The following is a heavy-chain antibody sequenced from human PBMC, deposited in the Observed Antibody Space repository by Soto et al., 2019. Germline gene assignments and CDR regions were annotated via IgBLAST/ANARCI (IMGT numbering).Heavy chain of an antibody. V-gene: IGHV4-30-4*01. J-gene: IGHJ6*02. Sequence: SETLSLTCTVSGGSISSGHSFWNWIRQPPGRGLEWIGYISYSGSTYYSPSLKSRPSISVDTSKNKFSLKLTSVTAADTAVYYCARAGASGVAYGMDVWGQGTTVTVSS. CDR1: GGSISSGHSF. D-gene: IGHD1-26*01. CDR3: ARAGASGVAYGMDV. CDR2: ISYSGST.